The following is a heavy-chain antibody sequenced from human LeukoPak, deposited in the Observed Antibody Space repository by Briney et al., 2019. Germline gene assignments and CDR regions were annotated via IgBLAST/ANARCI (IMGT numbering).Heavy chain of an antibody. J-gene: IGHJ1*01. D-gene: IGHD1-1*01. CDR1: GFTFDDYG. Sequence: GGSLRLSCAASGFTFDDYGMTWVRHVQGKGMEWVAEINWIGDTTTYGDSVKGRLTISTDNAKNSLHLQINSLRVEDTAFYYCATNPPGRTYLQDWGQGTLVTVSS. CDR2: INWIGDTT. CDR3: ATNPPGRTYLQD. V-gene: IGHV3-20*04.